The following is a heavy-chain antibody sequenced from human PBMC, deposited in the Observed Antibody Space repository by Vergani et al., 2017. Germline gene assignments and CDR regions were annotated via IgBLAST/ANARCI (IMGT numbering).Heavy chain of an antibody. CDR2: IIPILGIA. CDR1: GGTFSSYA. J-gene: IGHJ3*02. Sequence: QVQLVQSGAEVKKPGSSVKVSCKASGGTFSSYAISWVRQAPGQGLEWMGRIIPILGIANYAQKFQGRVTITADKSTSTAYMELSSLRSEDTAVYYCARGPGYCSGDCYPKAFDIWGQGTMVTVSS. CDR3: ARGPGYCSGDCYPKAFDI. D-gene: IGHD2-21*02. V-gene: IGHV1-69*04.